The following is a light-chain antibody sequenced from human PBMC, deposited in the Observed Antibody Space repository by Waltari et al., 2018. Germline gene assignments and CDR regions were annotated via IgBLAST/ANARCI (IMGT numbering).Light chain of an antibody. CDR3: CSYAGSSTYV. CDR1: SSDVGSYNL. V-gene: IGLV2-23*01. J-gene: IGLJ1*01. Sequence: QSALTQPASVSGSPGQSITISCTGTSSDVGSYNLVSWYQQHPGKAPKLMIYEGRKRPPGVSNRLAGSKSGNAASLTISGLQAEDEADYYCCSYAGSSTYVFGTGTKVTVL. CDR2: EGR.